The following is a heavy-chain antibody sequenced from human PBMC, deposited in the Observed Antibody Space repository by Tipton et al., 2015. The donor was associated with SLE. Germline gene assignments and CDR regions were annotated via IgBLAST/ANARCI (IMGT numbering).Heavy chain of an antibody. CDR3: ARSAEYFQD. Sequence: LRLSCTVSGDSTSVHYWSWIRQSPGKGLEWIGYIYYSGNTNYNPSLKSRVRMSVDTSKNQISLKLNSVIAADTAVYYCARSAEYFQDWGQGTLVTVSS. J-gene: IGHJ1*01. V-gene: IGHV4-59*11. CDR1: GDSTSVHY. CDR2: IYYSGNT.